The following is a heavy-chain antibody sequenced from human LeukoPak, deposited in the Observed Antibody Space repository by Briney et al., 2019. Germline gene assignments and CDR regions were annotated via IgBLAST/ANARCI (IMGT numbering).Heavy chain of an antibody. D-gene: IGHD1-26*01. Sequence: PGGSLRLSCAASGFIFVDYTMHWARQTPGKGLEWVSVTSWDGEYTYYADSVKGRFTVSRDNSRNFLYLRMNSLTTEDTALYYCARERVGRDFFDYWGQGTLVTVSS. V-gene: IGHV3-43*01. J-gene: IGHJ4*02. CDR3: ARERVGRDFFDY. CDR1: GFIFVDYT. CDR2: TSWDGEYT.